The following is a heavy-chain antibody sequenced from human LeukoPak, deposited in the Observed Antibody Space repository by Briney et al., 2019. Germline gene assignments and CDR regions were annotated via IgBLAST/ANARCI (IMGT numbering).Heavy chain of an antibody. V-gene: IGHV3-23*01. D-gene: IGHD6-13*01. CDR2: IRGSGGST. CDR1: GFTFSSYA. J-gene: IGHJ4*02. Sequence: GGSLRLSCAASGFTFSSYAMSWVRQAPGKGLEWVSAIRGSGGSTYYADSVKGRFTISRDNSKNTLYLQMNSLRAEDTAVYYCAKDVRSVSAAGIFDYWGQGTLVTVSS. CDR3: AKDVRSVSAAGIFDY.